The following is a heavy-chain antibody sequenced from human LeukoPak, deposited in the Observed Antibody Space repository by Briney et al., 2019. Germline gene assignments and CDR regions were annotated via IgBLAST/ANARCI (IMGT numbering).Heavy chain of an antibody. D-gene: IGHD6-6*01. CDR3: ARGGSSSPPHAFDI. CDR1: GFTFSSYS. J-gene: IGHJ3*02. Sequence: GGSLRLSCAASGFTFSSYSMNWVRQAPGKGLEWVSSISSSSSYIYYADSVKGRFTISRDNAKNSLYLQMNSLRAEDTAVYYCARGGSSSPPHAFDIWGQGTMVTVSS. CDR2: ISSSSSYI. V-gene: IGHV3-21*01.